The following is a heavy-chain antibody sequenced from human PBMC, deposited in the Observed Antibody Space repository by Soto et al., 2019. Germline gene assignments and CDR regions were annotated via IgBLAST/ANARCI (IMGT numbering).Heavy chain of an antibody. D-gene: IGHD6-19*01. CDR2: ITPFFGTA. CDR1: GGTFSKYA. V-gene: IGHV1-69*12. CDR3: AQTLGLAVAGPGRFDL. J-gene: IGHJ2*01. Sequence: QVQLVQSGAEVKKPGSSVKVSCKASGGTFSKYAISWVRQAPGQGLEWMGGITPFFGTANYAQKFQGRVTITADESMSTAYMELSRLRSEDTGVYYCAQTLGLAVAGPGRFDLWGRGTLVTVSS.